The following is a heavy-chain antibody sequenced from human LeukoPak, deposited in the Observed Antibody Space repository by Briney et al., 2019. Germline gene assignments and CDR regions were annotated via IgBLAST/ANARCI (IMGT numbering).Heavy chain of an antibody. CDR3: ARGLIRITMIVVVMGRRPLDAFDI. CDR2: IYYSGST. D-gene: IGHD3-22*01. V-gene: IGHV4-59*12. Sequence: PSETLSLTCTAPGGSISSYYWSWIRQPPGKGLEWIGYIYYSGSTNYNPSLKSRVTISVDTSKNQFSLKLSSVTAADTAVYYCARGLIRITMIVVVMGRRPLDAFDIWGQGTMVTVSS. J-gene: IGHJ3*02. CDR1: GGSISSYY.